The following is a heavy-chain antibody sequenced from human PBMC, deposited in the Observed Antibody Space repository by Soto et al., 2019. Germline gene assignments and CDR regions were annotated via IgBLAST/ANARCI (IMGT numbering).Heavy chain of an antibody. D-gene: IGHD3-22*01. CDR2: INAGNGNT. CDR1: GYTFTSYA. Sequence: QFQPVQSGAEVKKPGASVKVSCKASGYTFTSYAMHWVRQAPGQRLEWMGWINAGNGNTKYSQKLQGRVTITRDTSASTAYMELSSLRSEDTAVYYCARGDGYYYFDYWGQGTLVTVSS. V-gene: IGHV1-3*01. CDR3: ARGDGYYYFDY. J-gene: IGHJ4*02.